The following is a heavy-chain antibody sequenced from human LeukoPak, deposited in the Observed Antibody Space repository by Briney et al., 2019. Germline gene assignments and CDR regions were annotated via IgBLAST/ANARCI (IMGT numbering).Heavy chain of an antibody. J-gene: IGHJ4*02. CDR2: TRNKAKSYTT. D-gene: IGHD1-14*01. CDR3: ATVAGGSYYFDY. CDR1: GFTLSDHY. V-gene: IGHV3-72*01. Sequence: GGSLRLSCAASGFTLSDHYMDWVRQAPGKGLEWVGRTRNKAKSYTTEYAASVRGRFTISRDDSKNSLYLQMSSLKTEDTAVYYCATVAGGSYYFDYWGQGTLVTVSS.